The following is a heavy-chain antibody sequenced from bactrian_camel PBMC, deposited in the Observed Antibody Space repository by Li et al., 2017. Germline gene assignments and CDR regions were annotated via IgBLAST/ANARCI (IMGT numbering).Heavy chain of an antibody. J-gene: IGHJ4*01. D-gene: IGHD5*01. Sequence: HVQLVESGGGSVQAGGSLRLSCSASGYTRSRYCMAWYRQAAGKQREWVSSISTDGTTRYADSVKGRFTISEDNAKNTLYLQMNSLKPEDTATYRCAASWGTTAIAAFDRIAQDDFGSGARGPRSPSP. CDR2: ISTDGTT. CDR3: AASWGTTAIAAFDRIAQDDFGS. V-gene: IGHV3S53*01. CDR1: GYTRSRYC.